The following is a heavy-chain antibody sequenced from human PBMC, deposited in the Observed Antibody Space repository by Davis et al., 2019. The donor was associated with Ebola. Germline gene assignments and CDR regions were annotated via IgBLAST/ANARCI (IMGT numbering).Heavy chain of an antibody. CDR2: IYYSGST. CDR1: GGSISSSNW. V-gene: IGHV4-4*02. D-gene: IGHD3-3*01. J-gene: IGHJ6*02. CDR3: ARHDPARTIFGVVYDYYYYYGMDV. Sequence: SETLSLTCAVSGGSISSSNWWSWVRQPPGKGLEWIGYIYYSGSTNYNPSLKSRVTISVDTSKNQFSLKLSSVTAADTAVYYCARHDPARTIFGVVYDYYYYYGMDVWGQGTTVTVSS.